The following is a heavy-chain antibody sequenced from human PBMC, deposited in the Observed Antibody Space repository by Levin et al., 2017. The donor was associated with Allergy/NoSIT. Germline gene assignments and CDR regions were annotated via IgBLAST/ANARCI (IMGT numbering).Heavy chain of an antibody. CDR2: IYYSGST. D-gene: IGHD3-22*01. Sequence: SETLSLTCTVSGGSISSGDYYWSWIRQPPGKGLEWIGYIYYSGSTYYKPSLKSRVTISVDTSKNQFSLKLSSVTAADTAVYYCARMIRGFFDPWGQGTLVTVSS. CDR1: GGSISSGDYY. V-gene: IGHV4-30-4*01. J-gene: IGHJ5*02. CDR3: ARMIRGFFDP.